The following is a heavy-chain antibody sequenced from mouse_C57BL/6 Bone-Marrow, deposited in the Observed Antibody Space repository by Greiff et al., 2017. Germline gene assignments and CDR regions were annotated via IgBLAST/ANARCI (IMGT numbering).Heavy chain of an antibody. CDR1: GFNFKNTY. V-gene: IGHV14-3*01. CDR2: IDPANGTT. Sequence: VQLQQSVAELVRPGASVKLSCTASGFNFKNTYMHWVKQRPEQGLEWIGRIDPANGTTKYAPKFQGKATITADTSSNTAYLQLSSLTSEDTAVYYCARGNTGVTWGYFDVGGTGTTVTVSS. CDR3: ARGNTGVTWGYFDV. D-gene: IGHD1-1*01. J-gene: IGHJ1*03.